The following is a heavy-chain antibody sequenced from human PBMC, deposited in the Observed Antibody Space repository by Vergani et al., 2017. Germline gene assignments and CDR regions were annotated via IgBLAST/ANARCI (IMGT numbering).Heavy chain of an antibody. Sequence: QVQLVESGGGVVQPGRSLRLSCAASGFTFSSYGMHWVRQAPGKGLEWVAVISYDGSNKYYADSVKGRFTISRDNSMNTLYLQMNSLRAEDTAVYYCAKDKRNIVVVPKSSDHGGMDVWGQGTTVTISS. CDR2: ISYDGSNK. CDR3: AKDKRNIVVVPKSSDHGGMDV. V-gene: IGHV3-30*18. CDR1: GFTFSSYG. J-gene: IGHJ6*02. D-gene: IGHD2-2*01.